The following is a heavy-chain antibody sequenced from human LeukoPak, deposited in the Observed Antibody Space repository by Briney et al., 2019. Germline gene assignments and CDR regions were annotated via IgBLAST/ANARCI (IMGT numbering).Heavy chain of an antibody. CDR2: ISSSTSYI. Sequence: GGSLRLSCAASGFTFSRNSMNWVRQAPGKGLEWVSSISSSTSYIYYADSVKGRFTISRDNAKNSLYLQMDSLRAEDTAVYYCARAGGSYYFDYWGQGTLVTVSS. J-gene: IGHJ4*02. CDR1: GFTFSRNS. D-gene: IGHD1-26*01. V-gene: IGHV3-21*01. CDR3: ARAGGSYYFDY.